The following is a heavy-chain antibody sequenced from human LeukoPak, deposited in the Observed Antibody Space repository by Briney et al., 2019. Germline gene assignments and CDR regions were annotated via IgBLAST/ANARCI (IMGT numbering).Heavy chain of an antibody. CDR3: AKDRDGSGSSLFNWFDP. CDR1: GFTFDDYA. D-gene: IGHD3-10*01. CDR2: ISGSGGST. Sequence: GGSLRLSCAASGFTFDDYAMHWVRQAPGKGLEWVSAISGSGGSTYYADSVKSRFTISRDNSKNTLYLQMNSLRAEDTAVYYCAKDRDGSGSSLFNWFDPWGQGTLVTVSS. V-gene: IGHV3-23*01. J-gene: IGHJ5*02.